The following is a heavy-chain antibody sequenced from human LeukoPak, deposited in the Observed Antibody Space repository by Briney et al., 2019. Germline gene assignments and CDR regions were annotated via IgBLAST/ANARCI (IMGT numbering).Heavy chain of an antibody. Sequence: GGSLRLSCAASGFTFSSYAMSWVRQAPGKGLEWVSAISGSGGSTYYADSVKGRFTISRDNSENTLYLQMNSLRAEDTAVYYCAKTSALGGEGACDYWGQGTLVTVSS. CDR3: AKTSALGGEGACDY. J-gene: IGHJ4*02. CDR2: ISGSGGST. CDR1: GFTFSSYA. D-gene: IGHD1-26*01. V-gene: IGHV3-23*01.